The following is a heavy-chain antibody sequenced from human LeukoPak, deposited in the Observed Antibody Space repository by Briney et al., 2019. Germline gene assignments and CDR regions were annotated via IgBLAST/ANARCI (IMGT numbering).Heavy chain of an antibody. CDR1: GFTFSSYD. V-gene: IGHV3-13*01. D-gene: IGHD6-19*01. CDR3: AREGPYSSGLSGAFDI. CDR2: IGTAGDT. J-gene: IGHJ3*02. Sequence: PGGSLRLSCAASGFTFSSYDMHWVRQATGKGLEWVSAIGTAGDTYYPGSVKGRFTISRENAKNSLYLQMNSLRAGDTAVYYRAREGPYSSGLSGAFDIWGQGTMVTVSS.